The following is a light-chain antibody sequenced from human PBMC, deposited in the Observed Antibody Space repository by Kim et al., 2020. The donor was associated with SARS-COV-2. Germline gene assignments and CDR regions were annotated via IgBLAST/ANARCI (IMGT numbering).Light chain of an antibody. CDR2: GKN. V-gene: IGLV3-19*01. CDR1: SLRSYY. Sequence: AWSQTVRITCQGDSLRSYYASWYQQKPGQAPVLVIYGKNNRPSGIPDRFSGSSSGNTASLTITGAQAEDEADYYCNSRDSSGNHVVFGRGTKLTVL. J-gene: IGLJ2*01. CDR3: NSRDSSGNHVV.